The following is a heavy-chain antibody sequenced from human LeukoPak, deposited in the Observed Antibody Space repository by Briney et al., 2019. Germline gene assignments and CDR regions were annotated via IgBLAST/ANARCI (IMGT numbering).Heavy chain of an antibody. CDR3: AKDHAEYCSGGSCHNWFDP. J-gene: IGHJ5*02. CDR1: GFTFDDYA. CDR2: ISWNSGSI. D-gene: IGHD2-15*01. V-gene: IGHV3-9*01. Sequence: GGSLRLSCAASGFTFDDYAMHWVRQAPGKGLEWVSGISWNSGSIGYADSVKGRFTISRDNAKNSLYLQMNSLRAEDTALHYCAKDHAEYCSGGSCHNWFDPWGQGTLVTVSS.